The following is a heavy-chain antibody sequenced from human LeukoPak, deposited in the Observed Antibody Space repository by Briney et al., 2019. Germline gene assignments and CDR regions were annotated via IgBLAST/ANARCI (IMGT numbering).Heavy chain of an antibody. J-gene: IGHJ4*02. Sequence: SETLSLTCTVSGGSISSYYWGWIRQPPGKGLEWIGSIYYSGSTYYNPSLKSRVTVSVDTSKNQFSLKLSSVTAADTAVYYCARDREARYSSSWYRCFDYWGQGTLVTVSS. D-gene: IGHD6-13*01. CDR3: ARDREARYSSSWYRCFDY. CDR1: GGSISSYY. V-gene: IGHV4-39*07. CDR2: IYYSGST.